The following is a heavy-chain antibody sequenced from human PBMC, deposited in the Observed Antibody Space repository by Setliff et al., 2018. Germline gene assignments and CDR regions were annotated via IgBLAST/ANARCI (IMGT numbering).Heavy chain of an antibody. CDR2: IQTGGST. Sequence: TSETLSLTCTVSGGSIRNYYWSWIRQPPGKGLEWIGYIQTGGSTNYNPSLKSRVNISVDTSKKQFSLKLSSVTAADTAVYYCARGQDSDYIWGSYRYTTGEDWYFDLWGRGTLVTVSS. V-gene: IGHV4-4*08. D-gene: IGHD3-16*02. J-gene: IGHJ2*01. CDR3: ARGQDSDYIWGSYRYTTGEDWYFDL. CDR1: GGSIRNYY.